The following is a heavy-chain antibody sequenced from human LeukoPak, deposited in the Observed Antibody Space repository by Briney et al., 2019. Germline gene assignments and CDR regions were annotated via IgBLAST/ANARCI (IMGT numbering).Heavy chain of an antibody. V-gene: IGHV1-46*01. CDR2: INPSDGST. J-gene: IGHJ5*02. D-gene: IGHD6-19*01. CDR1: GYTFTSYY. Sequence: GASVKVSCKASGYTFTSYYMHWVRQAPGQGLEWMGIINPSDGSTSYAQKFQGRVTMTRDTPTSTVYMELSSLRSEDTAVYYCARDDPLDKISSGWGPWGQGTLVTVSS. CDR3: ARDDPLDKISSGWGP.